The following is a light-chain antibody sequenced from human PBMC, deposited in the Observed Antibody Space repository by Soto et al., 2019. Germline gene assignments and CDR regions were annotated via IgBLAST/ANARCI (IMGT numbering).Light chain of an antibody. CDR2: DDS. CDR1: NIGSKS. Sequence: SYELTQPPSVSVAPGQTARITCGGNNIGSKSVHWYQQKPGQAPVLVVYDDSDRPSGIPGRFSGSNSGNTATLTISRVEDGDEADYYCQVWDSSSDHYVFGTGTKVTVL. J-gene: IGLJ1*01. V-gene: IGLV3-21*02. CDR3: QVWDSSSDHYV.